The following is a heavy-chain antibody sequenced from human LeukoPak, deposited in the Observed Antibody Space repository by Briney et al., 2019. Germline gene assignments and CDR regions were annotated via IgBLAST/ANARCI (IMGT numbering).Heavy chain of an antibody. CDR1: GYTFTTSG. V-gene: IGHV1-18*01. J-gene: IGHJ6*02. Sequence: ASVKVSCKASGYTFTTSGISWVRQAPGQGLEWMGWIGSDNGKTNYAQNLQDRVTMTTDTSTNTAYMELRSLRSDGTAVYYCARDSAPRADYDFWIGHYVDGMDVWGQGTTVTVSS. D-gene: IGHD3-3*01. CDR3: ARDSAPRADYDFWIGHYVDGMDV. CDR2: IGSDNGKT.